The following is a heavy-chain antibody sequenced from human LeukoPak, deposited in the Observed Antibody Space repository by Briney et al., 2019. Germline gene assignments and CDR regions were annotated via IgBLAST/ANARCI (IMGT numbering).Heavy chain of an antibody. CDR2: IYYSGST. CDR1: GGSISSGGHY. CDR3: ARQPPIAAHTGYDAFDI. J-gene: IGHJ3*02. V-gene: IGHV4-31*03. Sequence: PSQTLSLTCTVSGGSISSGGHYWSWIRQHPGKGLEWIGYIYYSGSTYYNPSLKSRVTISVDTSKNQFSLKLSSVTAADTAVYYCARQPPIAAHTGYDAFDIWGQGTLVTVSS. D-gene: IGHD6-6*01.